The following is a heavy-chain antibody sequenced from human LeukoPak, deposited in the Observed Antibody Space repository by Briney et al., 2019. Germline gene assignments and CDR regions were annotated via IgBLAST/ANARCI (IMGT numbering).Heavy chain of an antibody. CDR1: GFTFNNYA. V-gene: IGHV3-23*01. CDR3: AKDRTGYSYGYFLSP. J-gene: IGHJ5*02. CDR2: ISNSVSGGST. D-gene: IGHD5-18*01. Sequence: GGSLRLSCAASGFTFNNYAMTWVRQAPGKGLEWVSTISNSVSGGSTYYADSVKGRFTISRDNSKNTLYLQMNSLRAEDTAVYYCAKDRTGYSYGYFLSPWGQGTLVTVSS.